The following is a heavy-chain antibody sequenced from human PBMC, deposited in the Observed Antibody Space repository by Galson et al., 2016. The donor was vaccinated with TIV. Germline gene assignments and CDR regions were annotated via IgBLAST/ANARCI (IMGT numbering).Heavy chain of an antibody. D-gene: IGHD3-16*01. Sequence: SLRLSCAASGFTFSSYWMHWVRQAPGKGLMWVSRMNIDGTITTYADSVQGRFTISRDNAKNTLYLQMNSLRAEDTAVYYCVRSLGSTSTVYWGQGTLVTVSS. J-gene: IGHJ4*02. CDR2: MNIDGTIT. CDR3: VRSLGSTSTVY. CDR1: GFTFSSYW. V-gene: IGHV3-74*01.